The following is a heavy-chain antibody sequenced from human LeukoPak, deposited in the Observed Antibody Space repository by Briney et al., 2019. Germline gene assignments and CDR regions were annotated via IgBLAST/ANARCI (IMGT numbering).Heavy chain of an antibody. CDR3: ARIGAYCSGANCYRPFDY. Sequence: SETLSLTCAVYGGSFSGYYWSWIRQPLGKGLEWIGEINHSGSTNYNPSLKSRVTMSVDTSKNQFSLKLSSVTAADTAVYYCARIGAYCSGANCYRPFDYWGQGTLVTVSS. J-gene: IGHJ4*02. CDR2: INHSGST. CDR1: GGSFSGYY. V-gene: IGHV4-34*01. D-gene: IGHD2-15*01.